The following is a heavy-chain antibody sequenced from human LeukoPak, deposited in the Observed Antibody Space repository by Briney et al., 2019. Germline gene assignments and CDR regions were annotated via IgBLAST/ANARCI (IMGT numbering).Heavy chain of an antibody. CDR1: GFTFSSYS. Sequence: TGGSLRLSYAASGFTFSSYSMSWVRQAPGKGLEWVSSISSSSSYIYYADSVKGRFTISRDNAKNSLYLQMNSLRAEDTAVYYCARVLYSSGWLWGQGTLVTVSS. D-gene: IGHD6-19*01. V-gene: IGHV3-21*01. J-gene: IGHJ4*02. CDR2: ISSSSSYI. CDR3: ARVLYSSGWL.